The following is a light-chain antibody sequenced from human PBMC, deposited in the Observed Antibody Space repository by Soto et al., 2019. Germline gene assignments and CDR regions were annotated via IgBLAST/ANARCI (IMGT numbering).Light chain of an antibody. CDR2: AAS. Sequence: AIRMTQSPSSLSASTGDRVTITCLASQGISSYLAWYQQKPGKAPKLLIYAASTLQSGVPSRFSGSGSGTDFTLTISCLQSEDFATYYCQQANSFPLTFGGGTKVDI. CDR1: QGISSY. J-gene: IGKJ4*01. V-gene: IGKV1-8*01. CDR3: QQANSFPLT.